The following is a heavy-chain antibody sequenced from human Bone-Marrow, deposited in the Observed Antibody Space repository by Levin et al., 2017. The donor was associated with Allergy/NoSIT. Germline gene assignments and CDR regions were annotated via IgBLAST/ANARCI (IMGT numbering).Heavy chain of an antibody. CDR3: ARCGTIFGVATTFDP. J-gene: IGHJ5*02. CDR1: GGTFGTYA. CDR2: IIPMFGTT. V-gene: IGHV1-69*06. Sequence: GASVKVSCKASGGTFGTYAITWVRQAPGQGPEWMGGIIPMFGTTNYAQKFQGRLTITADKLTSAVYMDLSSLRSEDTAIYYCARCGTIFGVATTFDPWGQGTLVTVSS. D-gene: IGHD3-3*01.